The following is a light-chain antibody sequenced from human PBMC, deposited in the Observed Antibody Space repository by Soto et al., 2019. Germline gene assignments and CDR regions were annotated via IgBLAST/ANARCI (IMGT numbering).Light chain of an antibody. V-gene: IGKV1-5*01. J-gene: IGKJ1*01. CDR2: DAS. CDR3: QEYSDNSWT. CDR1: QSIGEW. Sequence: DIQMTQSPSTLSASVGDRVTITCRASQSIGEWLAWYQQKPGKAPKVLIYDASRLQSGVPSRFSGSGSETEFILTISSLQPDDFATYYCQEYSDNSWTFVQGTKVDIK.